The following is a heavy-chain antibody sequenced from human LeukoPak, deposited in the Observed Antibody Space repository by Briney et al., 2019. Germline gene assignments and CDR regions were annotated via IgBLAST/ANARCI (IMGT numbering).Heavy chain of an antibody. CDR1: GGSISSHY. CDR2: IYYSGST. Sequence: SETLSLTCTVSGGSISSHYWSWIRQPPGKGLEWIGYIYYSGSTYYNPSLKSRATISLDTSKNQFSLKLNSVTAADTAVYYCARPYYYDSRIDPWGQGTLVTVSS. J-gene: IGHJ5*02. D-gene: IGHD3-22*01. CDR3: ARPYYYDSRIDP. V-gene: IGHV4-59*08.